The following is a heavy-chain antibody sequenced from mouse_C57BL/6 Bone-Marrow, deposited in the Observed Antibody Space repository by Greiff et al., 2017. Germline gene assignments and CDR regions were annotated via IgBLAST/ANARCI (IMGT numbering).Heavy chain of an antibody. CDR2: SRNKANDYTT. J-gene: IGHJ1*03. CDR1: GFTFSDFY. CDR3: ARERKGGYFDV. D-gene: IGHD1-3*01. V-gene: IGHV7-1*01. Sequence: EVKLMESGGGLVQSGRSLRLSCATSGFTFSDFYMEWVRQAPGKGLEWIAASRNKANDYTTEYSASVKGRFIVSRDTSQSILYLQMNALRAEDTAIYYCARERKGGYFDVWGTGTTVTVSS.